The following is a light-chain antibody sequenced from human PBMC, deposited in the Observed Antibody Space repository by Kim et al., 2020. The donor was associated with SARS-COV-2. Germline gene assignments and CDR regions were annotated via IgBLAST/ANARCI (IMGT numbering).Light chain of an antibody. CDR1: QSVSIN. J-gene: IGKJ1*01. CDR2: AAS. Sequence: EIVMTQSPGTLSVSPGERATLSCRASQSVSINLAWYQQKLGQAPRLLIYAASTRATGIPARFSGSGSGTEFTLTISGLQSEDFAIYYCQHYNNWSPAFGQGTKVEIK. V-gene: IGKV3-15*01. CDR3: QHYNNWSPA.